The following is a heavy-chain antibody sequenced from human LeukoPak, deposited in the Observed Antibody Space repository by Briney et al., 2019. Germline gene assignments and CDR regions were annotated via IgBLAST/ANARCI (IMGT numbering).Heavy chain of an antibody. CDR2: IYSGGST. D-gene: IGHD6-13*01. J-gene: IGHJ6*03. CDR1: GFTVSSNY. CDR3: ARAALSFGSWYYYMDV. V-gene: IGHV3-53*01. Sequence: PGGSLRLSCAASGFTVSSNYMSWVRQAPGKGLEWVSVIYSGGSTYYADSVKGRFTISRDNSKNTLSLQINSLGAEDTAVYYCARAALSFGSWYYYMDVWGKGTTVTVSS.